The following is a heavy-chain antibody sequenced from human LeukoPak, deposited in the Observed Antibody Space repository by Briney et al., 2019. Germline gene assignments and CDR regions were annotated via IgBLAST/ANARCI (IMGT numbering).Heavy chain of an antibody. D-gene: IGHD6-19*01. CDR1: GGSFSGYY. CDR3: ARPGGWYRYYFDY. J-gene: IGHJ4*02. CDR2: INHSGST. V-gene: IGHV4-34*01. Sequence: PSETLSLTCAVYGGSFSGYYWSWLRQPPGKGLEWLGEINHSGSTNYNPSLKSRVTISVDTSKNQFSLKLSSVTAADTAVYYCARPGGWYRYYFDYWGQGTLVTVSS.